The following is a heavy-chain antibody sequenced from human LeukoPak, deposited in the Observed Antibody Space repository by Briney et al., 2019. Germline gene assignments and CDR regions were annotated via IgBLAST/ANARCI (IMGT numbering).Heavy chain of an antibody. CDR2: ISAYNGNT. V-gene: IGHV1-18*01. Sequence: GASVKVSCKASGYTLTSYGISWVRQAPGQGLEWMGWISAYNGNTNYAQKLQGRVTMTTDTSTSTAYMELRSLRSDDTAVYYCARDVFVGYCSSTSCQRNYYYYMDVWGKGTTVTVSS. CDR3: ARDVFVGYCSSTSCQRNYYYYMDV. D-gene: IGHD2-2*01. CDR1: GYTLTSYG. J-gene: IGHJ6*03.